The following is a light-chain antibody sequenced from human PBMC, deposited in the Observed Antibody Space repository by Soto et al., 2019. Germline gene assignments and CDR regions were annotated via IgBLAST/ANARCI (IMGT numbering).Light chain of an antibody. V-gene: IGKV3-15*01. Sequence: ETVMTQSPATLSVSPGERATLSCRASQSVSSDLAWYQQRPGQAPRVLIYGASTRATGFPARFSGSGSGTEFTLTIRSMQSADFAIYYCQQYNNWPRTFGQGTKVDIK. CDR1: QSVSSD. CDR2: GAS. J-gene: IGKJ1*01. CDR3: QQYNNWPRT.